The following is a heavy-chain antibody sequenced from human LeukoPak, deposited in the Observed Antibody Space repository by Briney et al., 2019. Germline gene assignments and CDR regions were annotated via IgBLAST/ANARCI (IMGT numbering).Heavy chain of an antibody. CDR2: IYYSGST. D-gene: IGHD6-19*01. V-gene: IGHV4-31*03. J-gene: IGHJ4*02. Sequence: SETLSLTCTVSGGSISSGGYYWSWIRQHPGKGLEWIGYIYYSGSTYNNPSLKSRVTISVDTSKNQFSLKLSSVTAADTAVYYCARVVAVATSFDYWGQGTLVTVSS. CDR3: ARVVAVATSFDY. CDR1: GGSISSGGYY.